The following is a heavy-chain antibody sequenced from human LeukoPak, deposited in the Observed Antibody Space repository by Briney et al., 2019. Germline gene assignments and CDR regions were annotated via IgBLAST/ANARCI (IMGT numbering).Heavy chain of an antibody. V-gene: IGHV4-39*01. CDR3: AVNTDYYYYMDV. Sequence: SETLSLTCTASGGSISSYYWGWIRQPPGKGLEWIGSIYYSGSTYYNPSLKSRVTISVDTSKNQFSLKLSSVTAADTAVYYCAVNTDYYYYMDVWGKGTTLTISS. D-gene: IGHD5-18*01. J-gene: IGHJ6*03. CDR2: IYYSGST. CDR1: GGSISSYY.